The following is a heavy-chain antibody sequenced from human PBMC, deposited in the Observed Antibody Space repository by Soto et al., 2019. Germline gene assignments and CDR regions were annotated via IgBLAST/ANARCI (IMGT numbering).Heavy chain of an antibody. J-gene: IGHJ4*02. Sequence: QVHLVQSGAEVKKPGASVKVSCQASGYAFTTYGITWVRQAPGQGLEWMGWISAHNGNTNYAQKLQGRVTVTRDTSTSTAYVELRSVRSDDPAVYYCARGRYGDYWGQGALVTVSS. CDR2: ISAHNGNT. CDR3: ARGRYGDY. V-gene: IGHV1-18*01. CDR1: GYAFTTYG. D-gene: IGHD1-1*01.